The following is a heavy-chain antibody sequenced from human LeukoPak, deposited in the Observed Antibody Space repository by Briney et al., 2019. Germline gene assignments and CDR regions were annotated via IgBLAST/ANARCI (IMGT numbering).Heavy chain of an antibody. CDR2: IYYSGST. V-gene: IGHV4-59*01. CDR1: GGSISSYY. D-gene: IGHD2-2*01. CDR3: ASSEGCSSTSCSFDY. Sequence: SETLSLTCTVSGGSISSYYWSWIRQPPGKGLERIGYIYYSGSTNYNPSLKSRVTISVDTSKNQFSLKLSSVTAADTAVYYCASSEGCSSTSCSFDYWGQGTLVTVSS. J-gene: IGHJ4*02.